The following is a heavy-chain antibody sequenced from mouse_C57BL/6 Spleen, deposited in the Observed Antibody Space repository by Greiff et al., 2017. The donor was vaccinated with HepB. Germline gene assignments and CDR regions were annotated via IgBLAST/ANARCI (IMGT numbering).Heavy chain of an antibody. J-gene: IGHJ2*01. Sequence: LQESGAELVRPGTSVKMSCKASGYTFTNYWIGWAKQRPGHGLEWIGDIYPGGGYTNYNEKFKGKATLTADKSSSTAYMQFSSLTSEDSAIYYCARYGMGLRAYYFDYWGQGTTLTVSS. V-gene: IGHV1-63*01. CDR1: GYTFTNYW. CDR2: IYPGGGYT. CDR3: ARYGMGLRAYYFDY. D-gene: IGHD2-4*01.